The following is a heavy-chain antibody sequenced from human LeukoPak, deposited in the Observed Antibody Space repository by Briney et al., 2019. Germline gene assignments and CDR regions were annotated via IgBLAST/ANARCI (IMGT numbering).Heavy chain of an antibody. D-gene: IGHD4-23*01. CDR3: ARGPTTVVTPKGYYFDY. Sequence: PSETLSLTCTVSGGSISSYYWSWIRQPPGKGLEWIGYIYYSGSTNYNPSLKSRVTISVDTSKNQFSPKLSSVTAADTAVYYCARGPTTVVTPKGYYFDYWGQGTLVTVSS. CDR2: IYYSGST. J-gene: IGHJ4*02. CDR1: GGSISSYY. V-gene: IGHV4-59*08.